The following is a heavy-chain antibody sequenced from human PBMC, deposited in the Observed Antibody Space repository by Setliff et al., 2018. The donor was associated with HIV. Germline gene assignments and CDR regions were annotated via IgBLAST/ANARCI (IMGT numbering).Heavy chain of an antibody. D-gene: IGHD4-17*01. CDR1: GFTFSSYA. J-gene: IGHJ3*02. Sequence: PGGSLRLSCAASGFTFSSYAMSWIRQPPGKGLEWIGYISNTGTTNYNPSLKGRVTISIDTSKKQFSLKLTSVTAADTAVYYCARDRPPSTVDMLGAFDRWGQGTMVTVSS. CDR2: ISNTGTT. CDR3: ARDRPPSTVDMLGAFDR. V-gene: IGHV4-59*01.